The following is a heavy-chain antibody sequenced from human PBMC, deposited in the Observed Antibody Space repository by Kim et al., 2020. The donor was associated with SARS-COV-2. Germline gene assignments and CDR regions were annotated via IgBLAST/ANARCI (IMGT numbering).Heavy chain of an antibody. J-gene: IGHJ3*02. CDR1: GYSFTSYW. D-gene: IGHD3-16*01. CDR3: ARPLRDYVWGTAGNAFDI. Sequence: GESLKISCKGSGYSFTSYWIGWVRQMPGKGLEWMGIIYPGDSDTRYSPSFQGQVTISADKSISTAYLQWSSLKASDTAMYYCARPLRDYVWGTAGNAFDIWGQGTMVTVSS. V-gene: IGHV5-51*01. CDR2: IYPGDSDT.